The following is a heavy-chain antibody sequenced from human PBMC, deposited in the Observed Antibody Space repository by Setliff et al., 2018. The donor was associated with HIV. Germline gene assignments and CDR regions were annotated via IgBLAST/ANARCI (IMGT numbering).Heavy chain of an antibody. D-gene: IGHD2-2*01. Sequence: GGSLRLSCAASGFTFSAYYMGWIRQAPGKGLAWVSYISGRGDYTIYTDSVKGRFTISRDNARNSLYLQMNNLRVEDTAVYYCAKHSTNYYSAPFDYWGQGTLVTV. V-gene: IGHV3-11*03. CDR3: AKHSTNYYSAPFDY. CDR2: ISGRGDYT. J-gene: IGHJ4*02. CDR1: GFTFSAYY.